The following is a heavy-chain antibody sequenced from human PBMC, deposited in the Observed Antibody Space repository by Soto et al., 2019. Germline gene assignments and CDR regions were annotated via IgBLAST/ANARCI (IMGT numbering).Heavy chain of an antibody. V-gene: IGHV3-30*03. CDR3: ARDYARGWCQF. CDR2: ISFDGDK. D-gene: IGHD2-8*02. CDR1: GFSFSNSG. Sequence: QVKLVESGGGVVQPGTSLRLSCTASGFSFSNSGIQWVRQTPGKRLEWVALISFDGDKYYVDSVKGRFTISRDNPTNTVYLQMNRLRPEDTGVYYCARDYARGWCQFWGQGTLVTVSS. J-gene: IGHJ4*02.